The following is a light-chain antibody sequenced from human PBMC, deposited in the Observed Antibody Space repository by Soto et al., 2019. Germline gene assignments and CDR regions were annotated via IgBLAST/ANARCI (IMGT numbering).Light chain of an antibody. CDR2: KAS. J-gene: IGKJ1*01. CDR3: QHYTSYSEA. CDR1: QTISSW. V-gene: IGKV1-5*03. Sequence: DIQMTQSPSTLSGSVGDRVTITCRASQTISSWLAWYQQKPGKAPKLLIYKASTLKSGVPSRFSGSGSGTGFTLTISSLQPDDFVTYYCQHYTSYSEAFGKGTKVEL.